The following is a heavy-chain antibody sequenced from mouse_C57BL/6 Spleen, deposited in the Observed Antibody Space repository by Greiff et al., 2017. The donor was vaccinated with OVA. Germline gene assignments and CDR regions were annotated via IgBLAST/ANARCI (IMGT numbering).Heavy chain of an antibody. V-gene: IGHV1-59*01. CDR3: AKGAYYYGSSYGAY. Sequence: VQLQQPGAELVRPGTSVKLSCKASGYTFTSYWMHWVKQRPGQGLEWIGVIDPSDSYTNYNQKFKGKATLTVDTSSSTAYMQLSSLTSEDSAVYYCAKGAYYYGSSYGAYWGQGTLVTVSA. CDR1: GYTFTSYW. CDR2: IDPSDSYT. J-gene: IGHJ3*01. D-gene: IGHD1-1*01.